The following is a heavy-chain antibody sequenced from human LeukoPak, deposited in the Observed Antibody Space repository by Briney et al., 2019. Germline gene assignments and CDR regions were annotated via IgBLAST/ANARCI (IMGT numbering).Heavy chain of an antibody. CDR3: ARLRFLEWFHDDY. CDR1: GSTFSSYW. CDR2: IKQDGSEK. Sequence: PGGSLRLSCAASGSTFSSYWMSWVRQAPGKGLEWVANIKQDGSEKYYVDSVKGRFTISRDNAKNSLYLQMNSLRAEDTAVYYCARLRFLEWFHDDYWGQGTLVTVSS. J-gene: IGHJ4*02. D-gene: IGHD3-3*01. V-gene: IGHV3-7*01.